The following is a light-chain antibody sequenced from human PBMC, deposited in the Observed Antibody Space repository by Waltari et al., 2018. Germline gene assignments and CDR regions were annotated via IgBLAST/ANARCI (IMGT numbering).Light chain of an antibody. CDR2: DVI. CDR3: SSYAGSNNLV. CDR1: SSDVGGYNY. J-gene: IGLJ3*02. V-gene: IGLV2-8*01. Sequence: QSALTQPPSASGSPGQSVTISSPATSSDVGGYNYVPWFQQHPGKAPKLMIYDVIKRPSGVPDRFSGSKSGNTASLTVSGLQAEDEADYYCSSYAGSNNLVFGGGTKLTVL.